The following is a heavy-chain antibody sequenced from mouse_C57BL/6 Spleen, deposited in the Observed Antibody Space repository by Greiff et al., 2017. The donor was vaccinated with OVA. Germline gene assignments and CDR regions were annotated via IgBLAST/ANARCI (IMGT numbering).Heavy chain of an antibody. CDR3: TRRDYYGSSYRYWYFDV. Sequence: QVQLQQSGAELVRPGASVTLSCKASGYTFTDYEMHWVKQTPVHGLEWIGAIDPETGGTAYNQKFKGKAILTADKSSSTAYMELRSLTSEDSAVYYCTRRDYYGSSYRYWYFDVWGTGTTVTVSS. CDR2: IDPETGGT. J-gene: IGHJ1*03. CDR1: GYTFTDYE. V-gene: IGHV1-15*01. D-gene: IGHD1-1*01.